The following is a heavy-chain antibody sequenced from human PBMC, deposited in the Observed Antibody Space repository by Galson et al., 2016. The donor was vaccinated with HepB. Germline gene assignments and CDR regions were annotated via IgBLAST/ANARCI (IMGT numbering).Heavy chain of an antibody. CDR3: AKDIQTNWGSPADY. D-gene: IGHD7-27*01. CDR1: GFTFGDYA. CDR2: ISWDSGNT. J-gene: IGHJ4*02. V-gene: IGHV3-9*01. Sequence: SLRLSCAASGFTFGDYAMHWVRQAPGKGLEWVSGISWDSGNTGYADTVKGRFTISRDTSKNTLYLQMNSLSAEDTAVYYCAKDIQTNWGSPADYGGQGTLVTVSS.